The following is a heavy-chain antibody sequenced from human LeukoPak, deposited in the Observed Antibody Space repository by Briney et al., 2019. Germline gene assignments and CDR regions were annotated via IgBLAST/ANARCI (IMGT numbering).Heavy chain of an antibody. CDR2: IKNDGSTT. D-gene: IGHD5-18*01. V-gene: IGHV3-74*01. Sequence: GSLRLSCAASGFTFSSYWMHWVRQPPGKGLVWVSRIKNDGSTTTYADSVKGRFTVSRDNAKNTLYLQMNSLRAEDTAVYYCASEILRGYSYGYSDYWGQGTLVTVSS. CDR3: ASEILRGYSYGYSDY. CDR1: GFTFSSYW. J-gene: IGHJ4*02.